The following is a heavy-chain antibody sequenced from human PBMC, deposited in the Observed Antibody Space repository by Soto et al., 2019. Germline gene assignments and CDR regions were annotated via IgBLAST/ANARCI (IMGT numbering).Heavy chain of an antibody. CDR2: ISGSGGNT. J-gene: IGHJ4*02. D-gene: IGHD3-10*01. Sequence: GSLRLSCAASGFTFSSYAMNWVRQAPGKGLEWVSFISGSGGNTYYADSVKGRFTISRDNSKDTLYLQMNSLRADDTAVYFCAKDRGFFYGSVTSAVAFDYWGQGTLVTVSS. V-gene: IGHV3-23*01. CDR3: AKDRGFFYGSVTSAVAFDY. CDR1: GFTFSSYA.